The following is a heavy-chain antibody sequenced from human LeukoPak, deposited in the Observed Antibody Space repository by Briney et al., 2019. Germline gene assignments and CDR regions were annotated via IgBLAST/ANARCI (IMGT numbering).Heavy chain of an antibody. CDR3: AKRTDNWNIGGPFDY. J-gene: IGHJ4*02. V-gene: IGHV3-23*01. CDR1: GFTFSSYA. D-gene: IGHD1-20*01. CDR2: ISGSGVST. Sequence: GGSLRLSCAASGFTFSSYAMSWVRQAPGKGLDWVSAISGSGVSTYYADSVKARFTISRDNSKSTLFLQMNSLRVEDTAIYYCAKRTDNWNIGGPFDYWGQGTLVTVSS.